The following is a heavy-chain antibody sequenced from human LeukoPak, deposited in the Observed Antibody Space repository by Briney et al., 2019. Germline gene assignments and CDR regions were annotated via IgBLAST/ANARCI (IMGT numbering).Heavy chain of an antibody. CDR3: ARDPYYYDSSGYLAAEGHAFDI. D-gene: IGHD3-22*01. V-gene: IGHV3-21*01. J-gene: IGHJ3*02. CDR1: GFTFSSYS. CDR2: ISSSSSYI. Sequence: GGSLRLSCAASGFTFSSYSMNWVRQAPGKGREWVSSISSSSSYIYYADSVKGRFTISRDNAKNSLYLQMNSLRAEDTAVYYCARDPYYYDSSGYLAAEGHAFDIWGQGTMVTVSS.